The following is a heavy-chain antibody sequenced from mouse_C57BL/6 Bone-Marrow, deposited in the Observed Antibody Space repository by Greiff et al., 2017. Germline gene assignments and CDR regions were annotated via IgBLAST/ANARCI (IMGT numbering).Heavy chain of an antibody. V-gene: IGHV1-50*01. Sequence: VQLQQPGAELVKPGASVKLSCKASGYTFTSYWMQWVKQRPGQGLEWIGEIDPSDSYTNYNQKFKGKATLTVDTSSSTAYMQLSSLTSEDSAVYFCARGVTTGDWYFDVWGTGTTVTVSS. D-gene: IGHD2-2*01. CDR2: IDPSDSYT. CDR1: GYTFTSYW. J-gene: IGHJ1*03. CDR3: ARGVTTGDWYFDV.